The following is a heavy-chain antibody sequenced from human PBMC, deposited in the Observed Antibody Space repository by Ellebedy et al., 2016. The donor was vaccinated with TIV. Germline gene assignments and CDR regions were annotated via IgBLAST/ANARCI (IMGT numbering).Heavy chain of an antibody. Sequence: MPSETLSLTCAVSGGSISSSNWWCWVRQPPGKGLEWSGEIYHSGSTNYNPSLKSRVTISVDKSKNQFSLKLSSVTAADTAVYYCARFCSGGSCYLHSFDYWGQGTLVTVSS. J-gene: IGHJ4*02. V-gene: IGHV4-4*02. CDR2: IYHSGST. D-gene: IGHD2-15*01. CDR1: GGSISSSNW. CDR3: ARFCSGGSCYLHSFDY.